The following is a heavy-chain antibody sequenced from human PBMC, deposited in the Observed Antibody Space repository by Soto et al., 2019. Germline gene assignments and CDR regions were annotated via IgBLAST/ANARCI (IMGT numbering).Heavy chain of an antibody. D-gene: IGHD1-26*01. CDR1: GFTFSSYG. J-gene: IGHJ4*02. CDR3: ARDSGSYYFDY. CDR2: IWYDGSNK. V-gene: IGHV3-33*01. Sequence: GGSLRLSCAASGFTFSSYGMHWVRQAPGKGLEWVAVIWYDGSNKYYADSVKGRFTISRDNSKNTLYLQMNSLRAEDTAVYYCARDSGSYYFDYWGQGTLVTSPQ.